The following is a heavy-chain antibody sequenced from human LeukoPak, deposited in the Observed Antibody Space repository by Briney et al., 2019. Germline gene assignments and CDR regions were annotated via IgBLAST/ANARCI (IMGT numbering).Heavy chain of an antibody. J-gene: IGHJ4*02. D-gene: IGHD1-26*01. CDR3: TRGGADY. Sequence: GGSLRLSCAASGFTFTSYWMHWVRQAPGKGLVWVSRINTDGSTTTYADSVKGRFTISRDNAKNTLYLQMNSLRAEDTAVYYCTRGGADYWGQGTLVTVSS. CDR1: GFTFTSYW. V-gene: IGHV3-74*01. CDR2: INTDGSTT.